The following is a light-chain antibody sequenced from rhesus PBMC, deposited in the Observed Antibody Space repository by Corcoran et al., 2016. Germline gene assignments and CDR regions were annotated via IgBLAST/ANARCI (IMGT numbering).Light chain of an antibody. CDR2: EAS. CDR3: QHYYSTPWT. CDR1: QGITND. J-gene: IGKJ1*01. Sequence: DIQMTQSPSSLSASVGDRVTITCRASQGITNDLAWYQQKPGKTPKLLIYEASSLQSGIPSRFSGSGSGTDFTLTISSLQYEDFATYYCQHYYSTPWTFGQGTKVEIK. V-gene: IGKV1-25*01.